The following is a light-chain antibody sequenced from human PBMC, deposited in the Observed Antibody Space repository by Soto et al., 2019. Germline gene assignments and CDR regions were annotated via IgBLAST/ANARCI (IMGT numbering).Light chain of an antibody. CDR2: DAS. Sequence: DIQMTQSPSSLSASVGDRVTITFQASQDIKYYLNWYQHRPGKAPELLIYDASNLEAGVPSRFSGSGSGTDFTFTISSLQPEDIATYYCQQYENVPLTFGGGTKVDVK. J-gene: IGKJ4*01. V-gene: IGKV1-33*01. CDR3: QQYENVPLT. CDR1: QDIKYY.